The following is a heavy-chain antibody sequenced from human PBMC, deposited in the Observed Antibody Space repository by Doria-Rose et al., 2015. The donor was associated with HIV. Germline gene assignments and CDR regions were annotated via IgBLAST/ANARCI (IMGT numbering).Heavy chain of an antibody. CDR3: AKEKAVAGGGIDY. CDR1: GFTFSNYG. J-gene: IGHJ4*02. D-gene: IGHD6-19*01. CDR2: IRYDGSNK. V-gene: IGHV3-30*02. Sequence: QAQLVQSGGGVVQPGGSLRLSCAASGFTFSNYGMHWVRQAPGKGLEWVAFIRYDGSNKYYADSVKGRLTISRDNSKNTLYLQMNSLRVKDTAVYYCAKEKAVAGGGIDYWCQGTVATVSS.